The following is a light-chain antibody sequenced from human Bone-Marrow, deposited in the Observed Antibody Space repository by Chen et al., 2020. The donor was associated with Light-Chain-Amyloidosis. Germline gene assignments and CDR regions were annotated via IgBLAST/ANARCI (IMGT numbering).Light chain of an antibody. CDR2: WAS. Sequence: DIVMTQSPDSLAVSLGERATINCKSSQSLLYSSNNKNYLSWYQQKPGQPPKLLISWASTRESGVPDRFSASGSGTDFTLTISSLQAEDVAVYYCQQYYTTPPTFGQGTKLDIK. CDR1: QSLLYSSNNKNY. CDR3: QQYYTTPPT. V-gene: IGKV4-1*01. J-gene: IGKJ2*01.